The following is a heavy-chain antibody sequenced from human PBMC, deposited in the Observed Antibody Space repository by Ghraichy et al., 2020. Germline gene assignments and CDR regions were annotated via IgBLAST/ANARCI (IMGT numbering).Heavy chain of an antibody. CDR1: GDGVSSNSAA. J-gene: IGHJ5*02. V-gene: IGHV6-1*01. CDR2: TYYRSKWYN. CDR3: ARGGAGILGTANWFDP. Sequence: SETLSLTCAISGDGVSSNSAAWNWIRQSPSRGLEWLGRTYYRSKWYNDYAVSVKSRITINPDTSKNQFSLQLNSVTPEDTAVYYCARGGAGILGTANWFDPWAQGTLVAVSS. D-gene: IGHD1-26*01.